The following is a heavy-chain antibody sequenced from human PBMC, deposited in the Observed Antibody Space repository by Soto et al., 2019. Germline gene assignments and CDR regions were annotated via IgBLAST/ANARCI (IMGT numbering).Heavy chain of an antibody. V-gene: IGHV4-31*03. J-gene: IGHJ5*02. CDR3: ARVIQGQLWWNWFDP. Sequence: QVQLQESGPGLVKPSQTLSLTCTVSGVSISSGGYYWICIRQHPGKGLEWIGYSYYSGSTYYNPSLKSRVTKSVDTSKNQFSLKLSSVTAADTAVYYCARVIQGQLWWNWFDPWGQGTLVTVSS. D-gene: IGHD5-18*01. CDR1: GVSISSGGYY. CDR2: SYYSGST.